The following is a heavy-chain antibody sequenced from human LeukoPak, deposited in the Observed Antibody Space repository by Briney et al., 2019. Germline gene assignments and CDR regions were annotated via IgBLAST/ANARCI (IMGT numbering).Heavy chain of an antibody. Sequence: PSETLSLTCTVSGGSISSGDYYWSWIRQPPGKGLEWIGYIYYSGSTYYNPSLKSRVTISVDTSKDQFSLKLSSVTAADTAVYYCARGYDSSALDYWGQGTLVTVSS. CDR1: GGSISSGDYY. J-gene: IGHJ4*02. CDR3: ARGYDSSALDY. CDR2: IYYSGST. D-gene: IGHD3-22*01. V-gene: IGHV4-30-4*01.